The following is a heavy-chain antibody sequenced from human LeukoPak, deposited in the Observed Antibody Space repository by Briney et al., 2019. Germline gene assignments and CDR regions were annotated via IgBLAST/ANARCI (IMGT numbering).Heavy chain of an antibody. J-gene: IGHJ4*02. CDR1: GGSISSYY. V-gene: IGHV4-59*01. Sequence: SETLSLTCTVSGGSISSYYWSWIRQPPGKGLEWIWDIYYSGSTNYNPSLRSRVTISVDTSKKQFSLKLSSVTAADTAVYYCAREDRYYFDYWGQGTLVTVSS. CDR2: IYYSGST. CDR3: AREDRYYFDY.